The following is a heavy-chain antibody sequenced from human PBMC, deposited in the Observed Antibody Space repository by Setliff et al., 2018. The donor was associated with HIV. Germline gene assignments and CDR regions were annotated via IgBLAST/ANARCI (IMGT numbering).Heavy chain of an antibody. D-gene: IGHD6-19*01. J-gene: IGHJ4*02. Sequence: PGGSLRLSCAASGFTFSSYAMTWVRQTPGKGLEWVSGISNSESGGNTYYADFVKGRFTISRDNSKNTVYLQMSSLRVEDTAVYYCAKDWLGKKDCWGQGTLVTVSS. CDR3: AKDWLGKKDC. V-gene: IGHV3-23*01. CDR2: ISNSESGGNT. CDR1: GFTFSSYA.